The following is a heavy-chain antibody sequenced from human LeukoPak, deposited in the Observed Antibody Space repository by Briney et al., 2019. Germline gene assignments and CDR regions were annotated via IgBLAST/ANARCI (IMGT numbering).Heavy chain of an antibody. D-gene: IGHD5-18*01. CDR3: ARPRTGYSYGRDAFDI. J-gene: IGHJ3*02. CDR2: INHSGST. Sequence: PSETLSLTCAVYGGSFSGYYWSWIRQPPGKGLEWIGEINHSGSTNYNPSLKSRVTISVDTSKNQFSLKLSSVTAADTAVYYCARPRTGYSYGRDAFDIWGQGTMVTVSS. V-gene: IGHV4-34*01. CDR1: GGSFSGYY.